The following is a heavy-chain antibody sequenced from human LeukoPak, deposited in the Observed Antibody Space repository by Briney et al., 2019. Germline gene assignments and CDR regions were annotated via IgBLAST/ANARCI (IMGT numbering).Heavy chain of an antibody. Sequence: PGGSLRLSCAASGFTFSSYAMHWVRQAPGKGLEWVAVISFDGRNKYYADSVKGRFTISRDNARNSLFLQMNSLRDEDTAVYYCASRNVGVATYRIDYWGRGTLVTVSS. J-gene: IGHJ4*02. D-gene: IGHD5-12*01. V-gene: IGHV3-30*04. CDR1: GFTFSSYA. CDR2: ISFDGRNK. CDR3: ASRNVGVATYRIDY.